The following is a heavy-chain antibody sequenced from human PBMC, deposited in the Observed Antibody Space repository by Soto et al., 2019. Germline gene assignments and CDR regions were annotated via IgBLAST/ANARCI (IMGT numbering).Heavy chain of an antibody. CDR1: GGSISSSNW. Sequence: SETLSLTCAVSGGSISSSNWWSWVRQPPGKGLEWIGEIYHSGSTNYNPSLKSRVTISVDKSKNQFSLKLSSVTAADTAVYYCARSGPYHDYGSNSANWFDPWGQGTLVTVSS. D-gene: IGHD4-17*01. CDR3: ARSGPYHDYGSNSANWFDP. J-gene: IGHJ5*02. V-gene: IGHV4-4*02. CDR2: IYHSGST.